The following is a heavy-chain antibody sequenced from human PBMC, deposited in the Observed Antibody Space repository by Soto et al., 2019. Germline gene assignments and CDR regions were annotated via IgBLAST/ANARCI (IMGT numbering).Heavy chain of an antibody. CDR1: GFTFHDYA. CDR3: VKDWGHDFSHHYFNF. D-gene: IGHD3-3*01. J-gene: IGHJ4*02. V-gene: IGHV3-9*01. Sequence: LXLSYAASGFTFHDYAMHSVRQVPGKGLEWVSGISWNSASIGYADSVKGRFTTSRDNAKNSLYLEMNSLRTEDTALYYCVKDWGHDFSHHYFNFWDQETPVTGAS. CDR2: ISWNSASI.